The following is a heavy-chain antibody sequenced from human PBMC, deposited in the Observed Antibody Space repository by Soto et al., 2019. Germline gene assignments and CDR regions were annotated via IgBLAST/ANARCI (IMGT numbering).Heavy chain of an antibody. Sequence: ASETLSLTCTVSGGSISSSSYYWGWVRQPPGKGLGWIGSIYYSGSTYYNPSLKSRVTISVDTSKNQFSLKLSSVTAADTAVYYCATKGEYPGLSDYFDYWGQGTLVTVSS. CDR1: GGSISSSSYY. CDR3: ATKGEYPGLSDYFDY. J-gene: IGHJ4*02. D-gene: IGHD3-16*01. V-gene: IGHV4-39*01. CDR2: IYYSGST.